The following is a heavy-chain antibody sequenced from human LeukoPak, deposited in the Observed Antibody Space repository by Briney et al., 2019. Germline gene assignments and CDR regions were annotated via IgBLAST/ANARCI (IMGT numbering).Heavy chain of an antibody. V-gene: IGHV3-66*01. CDR3: ARDQAAVSDY. J-gene: IGHJ4*02. D-gene: IGHD6-13*01. Sequence: GGSLRLSCAASGFTVSSNYMSWVRQAPGKGLEWVPVIYSGGSTYYADSVKGRFTISRDNSKNTLYLQMNSLRAEDTAVYYCARDQAAVSDYWGQGTLVTVSS. CDR2: IYSGGST. CDR1: GFTVSSNY.